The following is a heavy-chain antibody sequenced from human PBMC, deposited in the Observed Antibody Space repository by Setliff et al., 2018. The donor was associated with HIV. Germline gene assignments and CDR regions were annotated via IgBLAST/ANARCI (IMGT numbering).Heavy chain of an antibody. CDR2: IIPIFETT. D-gene: IGHD1-26*01. Sequence: GASVKVSCKASGGTFGSCAISWVRQAPGQGLEWLGGIIPIFETTNYAQKFQGRVTITADKSTSTIYMELSSLRSDDTAVYYCARGQGGHFWVNDAFDIWGQGTMVTVSS. J-gene: IGHJ3*02. CDR1: GGTFGSCA. CDR3: ARGQGGHFWVNDAFDI. V-gene: IGHV1-69*06.